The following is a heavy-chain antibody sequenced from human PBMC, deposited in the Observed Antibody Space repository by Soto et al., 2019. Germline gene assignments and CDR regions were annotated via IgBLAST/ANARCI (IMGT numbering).Heavy chain of an antibody. D-gene: IGHD1-7*01. Sequence: PGGSLRLSCAVPGGIFLGYGMHWVRQAPGKGLEWVAIIRFDGSNEEYADSVKGRFTISRDNSKNTLYLQMNTLGAEDTTVYYCARDGIGGTVFRGYLDYWGRGTVVTVSS. J-gene: IGHJ4*02. CDR2: IRFDGSNE. CDR3: ARDGIGGTVFRGYLDY. CDR1: GGIFLGYG. V-gene: IGHV3-33*01.